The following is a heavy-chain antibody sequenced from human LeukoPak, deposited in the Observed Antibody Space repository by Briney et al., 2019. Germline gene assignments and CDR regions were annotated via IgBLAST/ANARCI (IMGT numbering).Heavy chain of an antibody. V-gene: IGHV3-21*01. CDR3: ARDLQYCGGDCPGS. CDR1: GFTFSSYS. D-gene: IGHD2-21*01. Sequence: GGSLRLSCAASGFTFSSYSMNWVRQAPGKGLEWVSSISSSSSYIYYADSVKGRFTISRDNAKNSLYLQMNSLRAEDTAVYYYARDLQYCGGDCPGSWGQGTLVTVSS. CDR2: ISSSSSYI. J-gene: IGHJ4*02.